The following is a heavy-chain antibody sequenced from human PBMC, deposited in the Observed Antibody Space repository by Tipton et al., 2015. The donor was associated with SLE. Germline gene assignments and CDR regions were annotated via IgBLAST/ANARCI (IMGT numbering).Heavy chain of an antibody. CDR1: GGSFSGYY. J-gene: IGHJ4*02. Sequence: TLSLTCAVYGGSFSGYYWSWIRQPPGKGLEWIGEINHSGSTNYNPSLKSRVTISVDTSKNQFSLKLSSVTAADTAVYYCARDGRSGTVSYGVLVYWGQGNLVTVSS. CDR3: ARDGRSGTVSYGVLVY. D-gene: IGHD1-26*01. CDR2: INHSGST. V-gene: IGHV4-34*01.